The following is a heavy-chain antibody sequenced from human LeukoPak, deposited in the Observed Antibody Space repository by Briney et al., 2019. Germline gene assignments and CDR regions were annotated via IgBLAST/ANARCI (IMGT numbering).Heavy chain of an antibody. Sequence: SETLSLTCTVSGGCISSSSYYWGWIRQPPGKGLEWIGSIYYSGSTYYNPSLKSRVTISVDTSKNQFSLKLSSVTAADTAVYYCARDREYYYDSVYWFDPWGQGTLVTVSS. J-gene: IGHJ5*02. V-gene: IGHV4-39*07. CDR3: ARDREYYYDSVYWFDP. CDR2: IYYSGST. D-gene: IGHD3-22*01. CDR1: GGCISSSSYY.